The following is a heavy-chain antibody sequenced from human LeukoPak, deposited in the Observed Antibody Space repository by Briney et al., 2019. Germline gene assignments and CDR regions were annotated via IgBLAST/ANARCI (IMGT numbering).Heavy chain of an antibody. Sequence: SETLSLTCTVSGGSISSGGYYWSWIRQHPGKGLEWVGYIYYSGSTYYNPSLKSRVAISVDTSKNQFSLKLSSVTAADTAVYYCARDNPSPTYYYDSSARIFDYWGQGTLVTVSS. CDR2: IYYSGST. D-gene: IGHD3-22*01. CDR3: ARDNPSPTYYYDSSARIFDY. CDR1: GGSISSGGYY. V-gene: IGHV4-31*03. J-gene: IGHJ4*02.